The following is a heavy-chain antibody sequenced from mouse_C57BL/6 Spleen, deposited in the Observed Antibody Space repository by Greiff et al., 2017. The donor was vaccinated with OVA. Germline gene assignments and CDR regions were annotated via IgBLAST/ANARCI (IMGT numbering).Heavy chain of an antibody. CDR3: ARRRVYYGSSWYFDV. Sequence: EVQLVESGGGLVQPGGSLKLSCAASGFTFSDYYMYWVRQTPEKRLEWVAYISNGGGSTYYPDTVKGRFTISRDNAKNTLYLQMSRLKSEDTAMYYCARRRVYYGSSWYFDVWGTGTTVTVSS. J-gene: IGHJ1*03. V-gene: IGHV5-12*01. CDR2: ISNGGGST. CDR1: GFTFSDYY. D-gene: IGHD1-1*01.